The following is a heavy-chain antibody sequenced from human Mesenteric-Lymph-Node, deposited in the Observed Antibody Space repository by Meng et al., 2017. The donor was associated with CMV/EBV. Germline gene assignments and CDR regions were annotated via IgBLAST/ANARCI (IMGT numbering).Heavy chain of an antibody. CDR1: GFTFSNCN. CDR2: ISRSSTTI. D-gene: IGHD2-21*01. CDR3: ASGDCGGECFSGY. Sequence: GESLKISCAGSGFTFSNCNMNWVRQAPGKGLEWLSYISRSSTTIYYADSVKGRFTISRDDAKNSVYLQMNSLRAEDTAVYYCASGDCGGECFSGYWGQGTLVTVSS. J-gene: IGHJ4*02. V-gene: IGHV3-48*04.